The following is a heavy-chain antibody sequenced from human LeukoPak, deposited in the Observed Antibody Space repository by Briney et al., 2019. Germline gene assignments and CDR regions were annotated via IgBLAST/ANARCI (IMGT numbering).Heavy chain of an antibody. D-gene: IGHD3-16*01. CDR3: ARDIELGEPLDY. V-gene: IGHV1-69*04. CDR2: IIPILGIA. CDR1: AGTFSSYT. J-gene: IGHJ4*02. Sequence: SSVNVSFKASAGTFSSYTISWVRQAPGQGLEWMGRIIPILGIANYAQKFQGRVTITAEKSTSTAYMELSSLRSEDTAVYYGARDIELGEPLDYWGQGTLVTVSS.